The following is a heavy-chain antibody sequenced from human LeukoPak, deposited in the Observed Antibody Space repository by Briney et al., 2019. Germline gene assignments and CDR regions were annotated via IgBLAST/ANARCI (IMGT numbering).Heavy chain of an antibody. CDR2: FDPGDGET. D-gene: IGHD6-13*01. V-gene: IGHV1-24*01. CDR1: GYTLTELS. Sequence: ASVKVSCKVSGYTLTELSMHWVRQAPGKGLEWMGGFDPGDGETIYAQKFQGRVTMTEDTSTDTAYMELSSLRSEDTAVYYCATDLEYSSSWYSFDYWGQGTLVTVSS. CDR3: ATDLEYSSSWYSFDY. J-gene: IGHJ4*02.